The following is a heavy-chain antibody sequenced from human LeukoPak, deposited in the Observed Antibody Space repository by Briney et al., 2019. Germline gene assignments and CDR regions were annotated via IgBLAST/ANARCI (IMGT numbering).Heavy chain of an antibody. CDR3: ARVDYDSVDFDY. CDR2: IYYSGST. V-gene: IGHV4-39*07. CDR1: GGSISSRSYY. Sequence: SETLSLTCTVSGGSISSRSYYWGWIRQPPGKGLEWIGIIYYSGSTYYNPSLKSRVTISVDTSKNQFSLKLSSVTAADTAVYYCARVDYDSVDFDYWGQGTLVTVSS. J-gene: IGHJ4*02. D-gene: IGHD5-12*01.